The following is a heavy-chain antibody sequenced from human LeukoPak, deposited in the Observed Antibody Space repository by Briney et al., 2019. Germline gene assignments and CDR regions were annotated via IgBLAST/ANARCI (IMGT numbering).Heavy chain of an antibody. Sequence: PSETLSLTCTVSGGSISSYYWSWIRQPPGKGLEWIGYIYYSGSTNYNPSLKSRVTISVDMSKNHFSLKLSSVTAADTAVYYCARDRYYYDSSARYFDYWGQGTLVTVSS. V-gene: IGHV4-59*01. D-gene: IGHD3-22*01. CDR1: GGSISSYY. CDR2: IYYSGST. CDR3: ARDRYYYDSSARYFDY. J-gene: IGHJ4*02.